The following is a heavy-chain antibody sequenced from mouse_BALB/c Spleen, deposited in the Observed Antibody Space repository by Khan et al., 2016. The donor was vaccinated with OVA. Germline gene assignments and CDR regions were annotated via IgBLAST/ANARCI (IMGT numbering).Heavy chain of an antibody. D-gene: IGHD2-1*01. CDR2: IYPGSGTT. Sequence: LQQPGSELVRPGASVKLSCKASGYTFTSYWMHWVKQGHGQGLEWIGNIYPGSGTTNYDEKFKSKGTLTVDTSSRTAYMHLSSLTSEDSAVYYCTRGGYYGKSLFGYWGQGTLVTVSA. CDR3: TRGGYYGKSLFGY. J-gene: IGHJ3*01. CDR1: GYTFTSYW. V-gene: IGHV1S22*01.